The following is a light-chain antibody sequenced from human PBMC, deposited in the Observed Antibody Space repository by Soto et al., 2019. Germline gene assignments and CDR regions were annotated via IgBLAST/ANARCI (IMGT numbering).Light chain of an antibody. J-gene: IGKJ3*01. CDR2: KAS. Sequence: DIQMTQSPSTLSASVGDRVIITCRASQSISTWLAWYQQKPGKAPKRLIYKASSLESGVPSRFSGSGSGTEFTLTISSLQPDDFATYYCQQYNSYSLFGPGTKVDIK. V-gene: IGKV1-5*03. CDR3: QQYNSYSL. CDR1: QSISTW.